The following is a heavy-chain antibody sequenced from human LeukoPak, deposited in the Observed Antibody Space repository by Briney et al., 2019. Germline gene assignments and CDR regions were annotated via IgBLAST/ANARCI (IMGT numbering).Heavy chain of an antibody. CDR1: GGTFSSYA. V-gene: IGHV1-69*13. CDR3: ARGSAGSYFEYFDY. CDR2: IIPIFGTA. J-gene: IGHJ4*02. D-gene: IGHD1-26*01. Sequence: ASVTVSCKASGGTFSSYAISWVRQAPGQGLEWMGGIIPIFGTANYAQKFQGRVTITADESTSTAYMELSSLRSEDTAVYYCARGSAGSYFEYFDYWGQGTLVTVSS.